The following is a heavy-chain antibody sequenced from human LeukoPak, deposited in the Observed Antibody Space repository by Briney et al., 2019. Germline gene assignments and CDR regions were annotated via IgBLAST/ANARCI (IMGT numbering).Heavy chain of an antibody. D-gene: IGHD3-10*01. V-gene: IGHV3-30*02. Sequence: GGSLRLSCAASGFTFSSYGMHWVRQAPGKGLEWVAFIRYDGSDKYYADSVKGRFTIYRDNSKNTLYLQMNSPRAEDTAAYYCANLPIRGSGSYYTDYWGQGTLVTVSS. CDR2: IRYDGSDK. CDR1: GFTFSSYG. J-gene: IGHJ4*02. CDR3: ANLPIRGSGSYYTDY.